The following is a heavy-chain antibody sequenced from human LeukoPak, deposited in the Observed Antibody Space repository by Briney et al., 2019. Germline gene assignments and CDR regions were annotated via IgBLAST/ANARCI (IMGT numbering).Heavy chain of an antibody. V-gene: IGHV1-8*01. J-gene: IGHJ6*02. Sequence: ASVKVSCKASGYTFTSYHIDWVRQAPGQGPEWMGWMNAKSGHTGYAQKLEGRVTMTRDTSTNTAYLELSGLRSEDTAVYYCARGMFDNSGTYNYFYYALDVWGQGTTVTVSS. CDR2: MNAKSGHT. CDR1: GYTFTSYH. CDR3: ARGMFDNSGTYNYFYYALDV. D-gene: IGHD3-22*01.